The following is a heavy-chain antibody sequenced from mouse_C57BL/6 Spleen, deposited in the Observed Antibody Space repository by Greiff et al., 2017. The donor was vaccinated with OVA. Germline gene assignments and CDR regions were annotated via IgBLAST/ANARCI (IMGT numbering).Heavy chain of an antibody. Sequence: EVKLVESGGGLVQPGGSLSLSCAASGFTFTDYYMSWVRQPPGKALEWLGFIRNKANGYTTEYSASVKGRFTISRDNSQSILYLQMNALRAEDSATYYCARYKGGWYFAYWGPGTTLTVSS. CDR2: IRNKANGYTT. J-gene: IGHJ2*01. CDR3: ARYKGGWYFAY. CDR1: GFTFTDYY. V-gene: IGHV7-3*01.